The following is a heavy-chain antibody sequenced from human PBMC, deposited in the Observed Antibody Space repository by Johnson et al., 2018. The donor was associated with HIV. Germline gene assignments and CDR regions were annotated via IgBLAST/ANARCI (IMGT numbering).Heavy chain of an antibody. CDR2: IRYDGTKK. Sequence: QVQVVESGGGVVQPGGSLRLSCAASGFTFSSYGMHWVRQAPGKGLEWVAFIRYDGTKKYSAGSVKGRFTISSDNSKNTLYLQMNNLRLGDTAVYYCARSVHDYSDYLWGRDAFDIWGQGTMVIVSS. J-gene: IGHJ3*02. D-gene: IGHD4-11*01. V-gene: IGHV3-30*02. CDR1: GFTFSSYG. CDR3: ARSVHDYSDYLWGRDAFDI.